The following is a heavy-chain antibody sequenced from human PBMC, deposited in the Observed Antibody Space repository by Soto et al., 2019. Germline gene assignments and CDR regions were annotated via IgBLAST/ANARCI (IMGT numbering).Heavy chain of an antibody. CDR1: GYTFSSHG. J-gene: IGHJ5*02. V-gene: IGHV1-18*01. CDR3: ARDYTSTREDCFDP. D-gene: IGHD2-8*01. CDR2: ISTWSGDT. Sequence: QVQLVQSGAEVKKPGASVKVSCKPSGYTFSSHGLSWVRQAPGQWLEWLGWISTWSGDTNYAQKFQGRVTMTIDRGTSTAYMEVKSLRADDTAVYYCARDYTSTREDCFDPWGQGTLVTVSS.